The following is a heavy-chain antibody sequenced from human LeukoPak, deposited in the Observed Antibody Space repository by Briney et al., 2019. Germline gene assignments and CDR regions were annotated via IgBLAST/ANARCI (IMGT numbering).Heavy chain of an antibody. D-gene: IGHD3-22*01. Sequence: SETLSLTCTVSGGSISIYYWSWIRQPAGKGLEWIGRIYTSGSTNYNPSLKSRVTMSVDTSKNQSSLKLSSVTAADTAVYYCARVGNYYDSSGYYYFDYWGQGTLVTVSS. V-gene: IGHV4-4*07. CDR1: GGSISIYY. CDR2: IYTSGST. J-gene: IGHJ4*02. CDR3: ARVGNYYDSSGYYYFDY.